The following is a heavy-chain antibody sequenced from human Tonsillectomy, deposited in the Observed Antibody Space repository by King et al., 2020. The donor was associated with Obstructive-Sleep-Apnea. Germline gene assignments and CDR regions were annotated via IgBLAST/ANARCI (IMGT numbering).Heavy chain of an antibody. CDR2: IYYSGST. V-gene: IGHV4-31*03. J-gene: IGHJ6*02. CDR1: GGSISSGGYY. CDR3: ARDSGSGSYYKSYGMDV. D-gene: IGHD3-10*01. Sequence: QLQESGPGLVKPSQTLSLTCTVSGGSISSGGYYWRWIRQHPGKGLEWIGYIYYSGSTYYNPSLKSRVTISVDTSKNQFSLKLSSVTAADTAVYYCARDSGSGSYYKSYGMDVWGQGTTVTVSS.